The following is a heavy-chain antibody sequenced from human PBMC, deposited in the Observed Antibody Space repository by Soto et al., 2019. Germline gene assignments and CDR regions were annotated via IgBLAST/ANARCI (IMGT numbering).Heavy chain of an antibody. D-gene: IGHD3-3*01. CDR1: GFSLTTSGVG. CDR3: AHRVLRTVFGLVTTTAIYFDF. Sequence: QITLNESGPTQVKPRQTLTLTCTFSGFSLTTSGVGVGWISQSPGKAPEWLALIYWDDDKRYSPSLKSRLTITKDTSKNQVVLTMADLDPADTVTYYCAHRVLRTVFGLVTTTAIYFDFWGQGTPVAVSS. CDR2: IYWDDDK. V-gene: IGHV2-5*02. J-gene: IGHJ4*02.